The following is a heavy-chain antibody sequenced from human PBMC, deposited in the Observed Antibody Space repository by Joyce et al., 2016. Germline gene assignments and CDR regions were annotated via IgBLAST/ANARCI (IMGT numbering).Heavy chain of an antibody. CDR2: ISFDASHK. CDR1: GFNFNSYG. CDR3: AKDGAIQSSGWYGGEFDL. J-gene: IGHJ4*02. V-gene: IGHV3-30*18. Sequence: QVQLVESGGGVVPPGKSLTLTCEVSGFNFNSYGMHWVRQAPGKGLEGVAFISFDASHKHYADSVKGRFTISRDTSNNTVFLQMNSLRTEDTAVYFCAKDGAIQSSGWYGGEFDLWGQGTLVTVS. D-gene: IGHD6-19*01.